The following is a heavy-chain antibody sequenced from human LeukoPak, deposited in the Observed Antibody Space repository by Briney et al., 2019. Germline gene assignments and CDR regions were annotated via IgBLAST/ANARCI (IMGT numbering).Heavy chain of an antibody. V-gene: IGHV3-23*01. CDR3: AKSLTYYYDSSGSKSTLDY. D-gene: IGHD3-22*01. CDR2: ISGSGGST. J-gene: IGHJ4*02. CDR1: GFTFSSYE. Sequence: GGSLRLSCAASGFTFSSYEMSWVRQAPGKGLEWVSGISGSGGSTYYADSVKGRFIISRDNSKNTLYVQMNSLRAEGTAVYYCAKSLTYYYDSSGSKSTLDYWGQGTLVTVSS.